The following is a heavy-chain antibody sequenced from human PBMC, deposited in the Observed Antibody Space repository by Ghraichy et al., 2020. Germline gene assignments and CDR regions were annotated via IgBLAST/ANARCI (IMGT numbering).Heavy chain of an antibody. V-gene: IGHV3-7*01. CDR1: GFTFGRYW. J-gene: IGHJ3*02. Sequence: GESLNISCAASGFTFGRYWMTWVRQAPGRGLECVANIKHDGSEKYYVDSVKGRFTISRDNAKNSLYLQMNSMRAEDTPLYYFARDLWVTAPGIWGQGTMVTVSS. CDR3: ARDLWVTAPGI. D-gene: IGHD2-21*02. CDR2: IKHDGSEK.